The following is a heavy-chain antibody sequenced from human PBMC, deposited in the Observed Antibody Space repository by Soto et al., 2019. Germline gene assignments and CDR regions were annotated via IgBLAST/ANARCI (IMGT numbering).Heavy chain of an antibody. CDR3: ARLEGLATISYYFDF. D-gene: IGHD3-9*01. V-gene: IGHV4-39*01. J-gene: IGHJ4*02. Sequence: QLQLQESGPGLVKPSETLSLTCSVSDDSINSDKYYWRWIRQPPGKGLEWIGSIYYRGNPYYNPSLQTRVTIPLDKSRSQFSLKLNSVTAADSAVYFCARLEGLATISYYFDFWGPGALVTVSS. CDR1: DDSINSDKYY. CDR2: IYYRGNP.